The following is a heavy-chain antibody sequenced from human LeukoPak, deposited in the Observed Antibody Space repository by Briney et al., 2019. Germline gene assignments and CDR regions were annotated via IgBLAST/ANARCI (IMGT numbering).Heavy chain of an antibody. CDR3: ARQGGAGRSVDY. CDR1: GDSVSSNSAA. Sequence: SQTLTLTCAISGDSVSSNSAAWNRIRQSPSRGLEWLGRTYYRSKWYYDYAASVKSRITINPDTSKNQFSLQLNSVTPEDTAVYYCARQGGAGRSVDYWGQGTLVTVSS. CDR2: TYYRSKWYY. V-gene: IGHV6-1*01. D-gene: IGHD1-26*01. J-gene: IGHJ4*02.